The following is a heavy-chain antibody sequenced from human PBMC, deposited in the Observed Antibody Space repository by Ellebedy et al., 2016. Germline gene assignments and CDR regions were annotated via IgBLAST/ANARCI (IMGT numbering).Heavy chain of an antibody. J-gene: IGHJ6*03. CDR3: ARVGSGYYYYYMDG. Sequence: ASVKVSXXASGYTFTSYGISWVRQAPGQGLEWMGWISAYNGNTNYAQKLQGRVTMTTDTSTSTAYMELRSLRSDDTAVYYCARVGSGYYYYYMDGWGKGTTVTVSS. V-gene: IGHV1-18*01. CDR2: ISAYNGNT. CDR1: GYTFTSYG. D-gene: IGHD3-3*01.